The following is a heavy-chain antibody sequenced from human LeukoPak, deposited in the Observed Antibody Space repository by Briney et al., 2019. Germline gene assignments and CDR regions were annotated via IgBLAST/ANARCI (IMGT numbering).Heavy chain of an antibody. CDR1: GFTFGDYA. V-gene: IGHV4-34*01. J-gene: IGHJ6*03. D-gene: IGHD5-18*01. CDR2: INHSGST. CDR3: ARLSGRGYSYGYPHYYYYYMDV. Sequence: SGGSLRLSCTASGFTFGDYAMNWIRQPPGKGLEWIGEINHSGSTNYNPSLKSRVTISVDTSKNQFSLKLSSVTAADTAVYYCARLSGRGYSYGYPHYYYYYMDVWGKGTTVTVSS.